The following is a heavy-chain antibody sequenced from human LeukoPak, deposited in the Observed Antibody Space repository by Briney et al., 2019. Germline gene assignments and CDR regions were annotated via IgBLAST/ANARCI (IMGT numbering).Heavy chain of an antibody. D-gene: IGHD5-18*01. CDR2: IYYSGST. J-gene: IGHJ4*02. CDR3: ARDPGGYSYGADY. Sequence: SETLSLTCTVSGGSISNSSYYWGWIRQPPGKGLEWIGSIYYSGSTYYNPSLKSRVTISVDTSKNQFSLKLSSVTAADTAVYYCARDPGGYSYGADYWGQGALVTVSS. V-gene: IGHV4-39*07. CDR1: GGSISNSSYY.